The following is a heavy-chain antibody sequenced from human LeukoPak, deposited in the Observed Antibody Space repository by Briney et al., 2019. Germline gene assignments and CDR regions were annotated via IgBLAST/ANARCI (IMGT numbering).Heavy chain of an antibody. Sequence: SETLSLTCTVSGGSISSYYWSWIRQPAGKGLEWIGRIYTSGSTNYNPSLKSRVTMSVDTSKNQYSLKLSSVTAADTAVYYRARGLAYSSSWYYFDYWGQGTLVTVSS. J-gene: IGHJ4*02. CDR2: IYTSGST. V-gene: IGHV4-4*07. D-gene: IGHD6-13*01. CDR1: GGSISSYY. CDR3: ARGLAYSSSWYYFDY.